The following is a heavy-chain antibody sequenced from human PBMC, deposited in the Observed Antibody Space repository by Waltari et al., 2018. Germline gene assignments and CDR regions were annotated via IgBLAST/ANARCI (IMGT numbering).Heavy chain of an antibody. D-gene: IGHD3-3*01. CDR2: FDPEDGEA. CDR1: GCTRTELS. V-gene: IGHV1-24*01. Sequence: QVQPDQSGAEVKKPGASVKVPCNVVGCTRTELSMHWVRQAPGKGLEWMGGFDPEDGEAVFAQKFQGRLTLTEDTPANTAYMELTSLTSEDTAVYYCASGLIIPGRFRLGYWGQGTLVTVSA. J-gene: IGHJ4*02. CDR3: ASGLIIPGRFRLGY.